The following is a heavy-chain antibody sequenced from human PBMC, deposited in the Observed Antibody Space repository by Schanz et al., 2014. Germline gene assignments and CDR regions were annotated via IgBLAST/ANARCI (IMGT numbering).Heavy chain of an antibody. J-gene: IGHJ4*02. CDR3: ARDSRPNYDFLTAYYSIDY. D-gene: IGHD3-9*01. V-gene: IGHV3-33*08. Sequence: GQLAESGGGLVQPGGSLRLSCAVSGFTVSSNHMSWVRQAPGKGLEWVAAMSYDGSIKYYGDSVKGRFTISRDNAKNTLYLQMNSLRAEDTAVYYCARDSRPNYDFLTAYYSIDYWGQGTLVTVSS. CDR2: MSYDGSIK. CDR1: GFTVSSNH.